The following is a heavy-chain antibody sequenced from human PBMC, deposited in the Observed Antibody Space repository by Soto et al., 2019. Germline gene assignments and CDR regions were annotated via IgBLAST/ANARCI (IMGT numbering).Heavy chain of an antibody. D-gene: IGHD1-26*01. Sequence: SETLSLTCTVSGGSISSSSYYWGWIRQPPGKGLEWIGSIYYSGSTYYNPSLKSRVTISVDTSKNQFSLKLSSVTAADTAVYYCARIRWERVPESSYYFDYWGQGTLVTVSS. CDR3: ARIRWERVPESSYYFDY. CDR1: GGSISSSSYY. CDR2: IYYSGST. J-gene: IGHJ4*02. V-gene: IGHV4-39*01.